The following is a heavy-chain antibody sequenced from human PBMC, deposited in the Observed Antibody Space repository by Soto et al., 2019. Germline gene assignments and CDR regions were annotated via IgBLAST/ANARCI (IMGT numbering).Heavy chain of an antibody. V-gene: IGHV1-69*01. CDR1: GGTFSSYA. CDR2: IIPIFGTA. D-gene: IGHD2-15*01. CDR3: ARGDCSGGICQYYFDY. J-gene: IGHJ4*02. Sequence: QVQLVQSGAEVKKPGSSVKVSCKASGGTFSSYAISWVRQAPGQGLEWMGGIIPIFGTANYAQRFQGRVTFTADESTRTGYMELSSVRSEDTAVDYCARGDCSGGICQYYFDYWGQGTLVTVSS.